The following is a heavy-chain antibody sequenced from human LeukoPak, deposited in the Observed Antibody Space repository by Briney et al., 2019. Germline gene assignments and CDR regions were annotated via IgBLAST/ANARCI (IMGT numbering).Heavy chain of an antibody. D-gene: IGHD6-13*01. CDR1: GLTFNSYW. CDR2: INGDASNT. Sequence: GGSLRLSCAASGLTFNSYWMHWVRQVAGKGLVWVARINGDASNTTYADSVKGRFTISRDNAKNTLYLQMNSLRVDDTAVYYCARVAENAWGQGTLVTVSS. J-gene: IGHJ5*02. CDR3: ARVAENA. V-gene: IGHV3-74*03.